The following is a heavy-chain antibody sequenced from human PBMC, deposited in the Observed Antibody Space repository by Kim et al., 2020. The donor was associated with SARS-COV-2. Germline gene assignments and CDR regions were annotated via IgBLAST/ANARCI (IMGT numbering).Heavy chain of an antibody. CDR2: IRSKANSYAT. J-gene: IGHJ6*02. Sequence: GGSLRLSCAASGFTFSGSAMHWVRQASGKGLEWVGRIRSKANSYATAYAASVKGRFTISRDDSKNTAYLQMNSLKTEDTAVYYCTRRWPGYYGSGSSTPFGMDVWGQGTTVTVSS. CDR3: TRRWPGYYGSGSSTPFGMDV. V-gene: IGHV3-73*01. D-gene: IGHD3-10*01. CDR1: GFTFSGSA.